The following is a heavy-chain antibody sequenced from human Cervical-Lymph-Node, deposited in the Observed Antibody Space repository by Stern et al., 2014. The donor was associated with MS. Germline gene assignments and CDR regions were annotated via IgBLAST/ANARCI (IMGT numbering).Heavy chain of an antibody. CDR1: GGTFSKFP. Sequence: QVQLVQSGAEVTKPGSSVKVSCKASGGTFSKFPSSWVRQAQGQGLEWMGGIFPVFGTPTYAQEFRGRVTIPADVSTSTVYMELSSLRSDDTAVYYCALSSETSDRWYSLGYDLWGQGTLVTVSS. CDR2: IFPVFGTP. J-gene: IGHJ5*02. V-gene: IGHV1-69*01. D-gene: IGHD6-13*01. CDR3: ALSSETSDRWYSLGYDL.